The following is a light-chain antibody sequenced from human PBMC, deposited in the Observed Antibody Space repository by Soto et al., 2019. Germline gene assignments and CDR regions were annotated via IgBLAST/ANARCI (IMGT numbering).Light chain of an antibody. CDR1: ESLLHSDGKTY. Sequence: EIVMTQTPLSLSVAPGQPASISCKSSESLLHSDGKTYLYWYQQKPGQGPSLLIYGTSTRATGIPDRFSGSGSGTDFTLTIARLEPGDFAVYYCQQYGNSPQTFGQGTKGDIK. J-gene: IGKJ1*01. CDR3: QQYGNSPQT. CDR2: GTS. V-gene: IGKV2-29*01.